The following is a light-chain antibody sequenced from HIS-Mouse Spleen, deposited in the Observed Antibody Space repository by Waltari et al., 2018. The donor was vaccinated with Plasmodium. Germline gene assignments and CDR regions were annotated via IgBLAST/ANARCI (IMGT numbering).Light chain of an antibody. CDR3: QVWDSSSDHRV. CDR2: ADS. V-gene: IGLV3-21*02. CDR1: KLGRQS. Sequence: SYVLTQPPSVSVAPGQTARITRGGNKLGRQSVHWYQQKPGQAPVLVVYADSDRPSGIPERFSGSNSGNTATLTISRVEAGDEADYYCQVWDSSSDHRVFGGGTKLTVL. J-gene: IGLJ3*02.